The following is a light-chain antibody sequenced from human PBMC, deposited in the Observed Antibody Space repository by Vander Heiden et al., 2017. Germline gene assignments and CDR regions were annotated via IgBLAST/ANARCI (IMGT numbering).Light chain of an antibody. V-gene: IGLV3-19*01. J-gene: IGLJ1*01. Sequence: SSELTQDPAVSVALGQTVRITCQGDTLRSYYASWYQQKPGQAPVLVICCKNHRPSGIPDRFSGSNSGNTASLTIAGAQAEDEADYYCNSRDNSNNHNYVFGTGTKVTVL. CDR2: CKN. CDR1: TLRSYY. CDR3: NSRDNSNNHNYV.